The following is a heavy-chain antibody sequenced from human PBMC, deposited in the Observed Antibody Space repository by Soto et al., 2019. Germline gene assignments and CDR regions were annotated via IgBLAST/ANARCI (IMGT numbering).Heavy chain of an antibody. J-gene: IGHJ4*02. CDR2: LNSDGSDT. CDR3: ARDGHDSVDLDY. D-gene: IGHD3-3*01. Sequence: EVPQVESGGGLVQPGGSLRLSCAASGFTFSSYWMHWVRQAPGKGLLWVSRLNSDGSDTSYADSVKGRFTISRDNAKITLYLQMNSLRAEDTAVYYCARDGHDSVDLDYWGQGTLVTVSS. V-gene: IGHV3-74*01. CDR1: GFTFSSYW.